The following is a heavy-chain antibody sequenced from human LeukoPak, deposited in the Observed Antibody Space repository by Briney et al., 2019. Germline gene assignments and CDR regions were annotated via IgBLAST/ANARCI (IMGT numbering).Heavy chain of an antibody. CDR2: ISYDGSNK. D-gene: IGHD4-17*01. J-gene: IGHJ5*02. CDR1: GFTFSSYA. CDR3: ARDGYYGGYVRIRWFDP. V-gene: IGHV3-30*04. Sequence: GGSLRLSCAASGFTFSSYAMHWVRQAPGKGLEWVAVISYDGSNKYYADSVKGRFTISRDNSKNTLYLQMNSLRAEDTAVYYCARDGYYGGYVRIRWFDPWGQGTLVTVSS.